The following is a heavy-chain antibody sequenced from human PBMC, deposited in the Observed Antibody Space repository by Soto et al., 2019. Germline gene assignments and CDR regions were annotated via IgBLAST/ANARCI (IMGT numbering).Heavy chain of an antibody. V-gene: IGHV4-34*01. J-gene: IGHJ5*02. D-gene: IGHD6-13*01. CDR1: GGSFSGYY. Sequence: QVQLQQWGAGLLKPSETLSLTCAVYGGSFSGYYWSWIRQPPGKGLEWIGEINHSGSTNYNPSLKSRVTISVDTSKNQFSLKLSSVTGADTAVYYCARGYRSSSWYGNWFDPWGQGTLVTVSS. CDR2: INHSGST. CDR3: ARGYRSSSWYGNWFDP.